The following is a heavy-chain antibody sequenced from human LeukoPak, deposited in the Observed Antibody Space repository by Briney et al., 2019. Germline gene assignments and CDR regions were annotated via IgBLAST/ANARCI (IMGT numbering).Heavy chain of an antibody. V-gene: IGHV3-23*01. D-gene: IGHD1-26*01. CDR1: GFTFNSYT. Sequence: PGGSLRLSCAAFGFTFNSYTMSWVRQAPGKGLEWVSVISPTGFTTLHTDSVKGRFIISRDNSKSMLYLQMDGLRAEDTAIYFCTKDVQVGPTRGFFDFWGQGTLVTVSS. CDR3: TKDVQVGPTRGFFDF. CDR2: ISPTGFTT. J-gene: IGHJ4*03.